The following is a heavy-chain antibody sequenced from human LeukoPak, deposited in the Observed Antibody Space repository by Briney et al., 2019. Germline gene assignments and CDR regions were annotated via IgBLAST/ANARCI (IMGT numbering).Heavy chain of an antibody. V-gene: IGHV4-59*01. CDR1: GGSINSYY. D-gene: IGHD3-16*01. CDR2: IYYSGST. Sequence: SETLSLTCTVSGGSINSYYWSETRQPPGKGLEWIGYIYYSGSTDYNPSLKSRVTISLDTSQNQFSLRLSSVTAADTAVYLCARDAAGGGDGGYCFAFSGQGTLVTVSS. CDR3: ARDAAGGGDGGYCFAF. J-gene: IGHJ4*02.